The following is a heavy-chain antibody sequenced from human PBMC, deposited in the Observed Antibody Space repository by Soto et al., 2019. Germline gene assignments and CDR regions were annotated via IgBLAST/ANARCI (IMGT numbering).Heavy chain of an antibody. Sequence: ESLSLSCTVYGGSFSGYYWSWIRQPPGKGLEWIGEINHSGSTNYNPSLKSRVTISVDTSKNQFSLKLSSVTAADTAVYYCATPIAAAGRAEYFQHWGQGTPVTVSS. V-gene: IGHV4-34*01. J-gene: IGHJ1*01. CDR3: ATPIAAAGRAEYFQH. CDR2: INHSGST. CDR1: GGSFSGYY. D-gene: IGHD6-13*01.